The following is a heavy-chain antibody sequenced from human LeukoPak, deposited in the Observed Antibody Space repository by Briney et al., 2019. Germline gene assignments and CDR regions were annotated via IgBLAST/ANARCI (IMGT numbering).Heavy chain of an antibody. V-gene: IGHV4-39*01. Sequence: TSETLSLTCNVSGGSISSSSCYWGWIRQPPGKGLEWIGSIYYSGSTYYKPSLKSRVTISVDTSKNQFSLNLTSVTAADTAVYYCAAYYYYYYYMDVWGKGTTVTVSS. CDR3: AAYYYYYYYMDV. J-gene: IGHJ6*03. CDR1: GGSISSSSCY. CDR2: IYYSGST.